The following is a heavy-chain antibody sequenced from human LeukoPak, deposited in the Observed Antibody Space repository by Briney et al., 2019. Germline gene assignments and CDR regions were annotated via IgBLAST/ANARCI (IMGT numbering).Heavy chain of an antibody. CDR3: AKDRGSSSWYIDY. D-gene: IGHD6-13*01. V-gene: IGHV3-48*01. Sequence: GGSLRLSCAASGFTFSSYSMNWVRQAPGKGLEWVSYISSSSSTIYYADSVKGRFTISRDNAKNSLYLQMNSLRAEDTAVYYCAKDRGSSSWYIDYWGQGTLVTVSS. CDR1: GFTFSSYS. J-gene: IGHJ4*02. CDR2: ISSSSSTI.